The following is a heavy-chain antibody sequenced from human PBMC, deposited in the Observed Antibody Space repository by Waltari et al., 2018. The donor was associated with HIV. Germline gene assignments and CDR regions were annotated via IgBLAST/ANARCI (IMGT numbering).Heavy chain of an antibody. D-gene: IGHD3-9*01. V-gene: IGHV4-4*02. CDR2: IYHSGST. Sequence: QVQLQDSGPGLVKPSGTLSLTCVVSGGSISSSNWWRWVRQPPGKGLEWIGEIYHSGSTTSHPSLKSRVTISVDKSKDKFTLKLRSVTAADTAVYFCARVSSLTGYYKALDYWGQGTLVTVSS. CDR3: ARVSSLTGYYKALDY. CDR1: GGSISSSNW. J-gene: IGHJ4*02.